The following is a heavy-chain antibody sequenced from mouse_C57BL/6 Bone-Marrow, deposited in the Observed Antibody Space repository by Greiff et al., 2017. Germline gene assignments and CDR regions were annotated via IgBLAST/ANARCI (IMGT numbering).Heavy chain of an antibody. V-gene: IGHV1-15*01. Sequence: QVQLKQSGAELVRPGASVTLSCKASGYTFTDYEMHWVKQTPVHGLAWIGAFDPETGGTAYNQKFKGKAILTADKSSSTAYMELRSLTSEDSAFYYYIFYDGYEYWYFDVWGTGFTVTVYS. D-gene: IGHD2-2*01. CDR2: FDPETGGT. J-gene: IGHJ1*03. CDR3: IFYDGYEYWYFDV. CDR1: GYTFTDYE.